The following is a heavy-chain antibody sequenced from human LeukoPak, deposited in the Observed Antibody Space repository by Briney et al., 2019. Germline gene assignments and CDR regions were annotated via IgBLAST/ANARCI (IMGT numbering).Heavy chain of an antibody. Sequence: ASVKVSCKASGYTFTGYYMHWVRQAPGQGLEWMGWINPNSGGTNYAQKFQGRVTMTRDTSISTAYMELSRLRSDDTAVYYCAREPSHCSRGSCYSIFGYWGQGTLVTVSS. CDR3: AREPSHCSRGSCYSIFGY. D-gene: IGHD2-15*01. CDR1: GYTFTGYY. J-gene: IGHJ4*02. CDR2: INPNSGGT. V-gene: IGHV1-2*02.